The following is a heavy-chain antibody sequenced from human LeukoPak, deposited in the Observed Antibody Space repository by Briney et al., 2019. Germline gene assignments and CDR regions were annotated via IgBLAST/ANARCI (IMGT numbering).Heavy chain of an antibody. CDR1: GFGVSVNY. V-gene: IGHV3-30-3*01. CDR3: ARDGNYFDTTPNWFDT. Sequence: GGSLRLSCAASGFGVSVNYMSWVRQAPGKGLEWVAVISYDGSNKYYADSVKGRFTISRDNSNNTLYLQMNSLRADDTAVYYCARDGNYFDTTPNWFDTWGQGTLVTVSS. CDR2: ISYDGSNK. J-gene: IGHJ5*02. D-gene: IGHD3-22*01.